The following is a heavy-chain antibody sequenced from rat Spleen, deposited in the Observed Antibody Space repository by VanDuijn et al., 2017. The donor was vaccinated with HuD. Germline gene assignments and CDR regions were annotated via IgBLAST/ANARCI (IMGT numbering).Heavy chain of an antibody. J-gene: IGHJ4*01. D-gene: IGHD4-3*01. CDR2: ISYDGSST. Sequence: EVQLVESDGGLVQPGRSLKLSCAASGFTFRDYYMAWVRQAPKKGLEWVATISYDGSSTYYRDSVRARFTISRDNSKSTLYLQVDSLKSEDTATDYCARHSSGYGLMDAWGQGASVTVSS. V-gene: IGHV5-7*01. CDR3: ARHSSGYGLMDA. CDR1: GFTFRDYY.